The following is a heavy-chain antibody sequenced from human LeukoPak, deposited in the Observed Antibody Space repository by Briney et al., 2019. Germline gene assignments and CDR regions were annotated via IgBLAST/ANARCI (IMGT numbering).Heavy chain of an antibody. CDR3: ARRSTVAGRGRFDP. CDR2: VHYSGST. Sequence: PSETLSLTRTVSGGSIRSTSYYWGWIRQPPGKGLEWLGSVHYSGSTYDNPSLKSRVTISVDTSKNQFSPKLISVAAADTAVYYCARRSTVAGRGRFDPWGQGTLVTVSS. CDR1: GGSIRSTSYY. J-gene: IGHJ5*02. V-gene: IGHV4-39*01. D-gene: IGHD6-19*01.